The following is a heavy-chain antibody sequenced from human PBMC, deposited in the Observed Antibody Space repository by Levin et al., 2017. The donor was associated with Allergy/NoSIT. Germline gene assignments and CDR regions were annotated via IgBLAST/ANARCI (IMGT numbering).Heavy chain of an antibody. D-gene: IGHD2-15*01. V-gene: IGHV3-23*01. CDR1: GFTFSSYA. CDR2: ISGSGGST. Sequence: GGSLRLSCAASGFTFSSYAMSWVRQAPGKGLEWVSAISGSGGSTYYADSVKGRFTISRDNSKNTLYLQMNSLRAEDTAVYYCATQENYCSGGSCYSDAFDIWGQGTMVTVSS. CDR3: ATQENYCSGGSCYSDAFDI. J-gene: IGHJ3*02.